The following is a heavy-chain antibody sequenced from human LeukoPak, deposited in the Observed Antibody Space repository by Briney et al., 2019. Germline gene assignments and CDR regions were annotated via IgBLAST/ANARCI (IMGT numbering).Heavy chain of an antibody. CDR1: GGSISSDY. D-gene: IGHD2-15*01. Sequence: SETLSLTCTVSGGSISSDYWSWIRQPPGKGLEWIGYINYSGSTNYNPSLKSRVTISVDTSKNQFSLKLSSVTAADTAVYYCARYCSGGSCYPYWGQGTLVTVSS. V-gene: IGHV4-59*01. CDR3: ARYCSGGSCYPY. CDR2: INYSGST. J-gene: IGHJ4*02.